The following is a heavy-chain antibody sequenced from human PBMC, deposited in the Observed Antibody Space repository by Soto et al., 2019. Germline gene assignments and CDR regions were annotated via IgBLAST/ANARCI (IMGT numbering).Heavy chain of an antibody. J-gene: IGHJ6*02. CDR2: IVVGSGNT. D-gene: IGHD1-7*01. CDR3: AAAASELQQYYYYYYGMDV. CDR1: GFTFTSSA. V-gene: IGHV1-58*01. Sequence: SVKVSCKASGFTFTSSAVQWVRQARGQRLEWIGWIVVGSGNTNYAQKFQERVTITRDMSTSTAYMELSSLRSEDTAVYYCAAAASELQQYYYYYYGMDVWGQGTTVTVS.